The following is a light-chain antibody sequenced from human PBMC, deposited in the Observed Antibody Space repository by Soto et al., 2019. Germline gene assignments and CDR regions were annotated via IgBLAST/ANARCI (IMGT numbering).Light chain of an antibody. CDR1: QTISGW. CDR2: DAS. Sequence: IHMTQSPSTLSASVGDTVTITCRASQTISGWLAWYQQRPGKAPNLLIFDASSLESGVPSRFSGSGSGTEFTLTISSLQPDDFATYYCQQYNSYSWTFGQGTKVDIK. V-gene: IGKV1-5*01. CDR3: QQYNSYSWT. J-gene: IGKJ1*01.